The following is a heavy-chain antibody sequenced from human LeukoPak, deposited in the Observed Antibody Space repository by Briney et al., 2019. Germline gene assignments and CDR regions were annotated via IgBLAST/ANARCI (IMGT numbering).Heavy chain of an antibody. V-gene: IGHV4-39*07. D-gene: IGHD6-13*01. Sequence: SETLSLTCSVSGGSISSSNYYWGWIRQPPGKGLEWIACIYYSGSTYYNASLKSRVTLSVDTSKNQFSLKLTSMTAADTAVYFCARGRVSSSTWYSTYYYYFYMDVWGKGTTVTVSS. CDR3: ARGRVSSSTWYSTYYYYFYMDV. CDR2: IYYSGST. CDR1: GGSISSSNYY. J-gene: IGHJ6*03.